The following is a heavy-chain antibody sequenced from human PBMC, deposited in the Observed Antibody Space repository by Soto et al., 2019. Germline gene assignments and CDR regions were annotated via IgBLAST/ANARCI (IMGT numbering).Heavy chain of an antibody. Sequence: GGSLRLSCEASGFSFSTYSMRWVRQAPGKGLEWVSSIGRRSDIYYADSVKGRFTISRDNAKNSVSLQMNSLRDEDTAVYYCAREETAWPLAYGLDVWGQGTTVTVSS. CDR3: AREETAWPLAYGLDV. CDR2: IGRRSDI. J-gene: IGHJ6*02. D-gene: IGHD2-21*02. V-gene: IGHV3-21*01. CDR1: GFSFSTYS.